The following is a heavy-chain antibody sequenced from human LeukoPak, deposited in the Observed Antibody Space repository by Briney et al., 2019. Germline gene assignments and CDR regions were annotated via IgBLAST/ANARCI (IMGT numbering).Heavy chain of an antibody. CDR3: ARDGSRSAFDI. Sequence: GASVTLTFKCAACTFSSYSISWLWLRHAQGQEWMGGIIPIFGTANYAQKFQGRVTITADESTSTVYMELSSLRSEDTAVYYCARDGSRSAFDIWGQGTMVTVSS. V-gene: IGHV1-69*13. CDR2: IIPIFGTA. D-gene: IGHD1-26*01. CDR1: ACTFSSYS. J-gene: IGHJ3*02.